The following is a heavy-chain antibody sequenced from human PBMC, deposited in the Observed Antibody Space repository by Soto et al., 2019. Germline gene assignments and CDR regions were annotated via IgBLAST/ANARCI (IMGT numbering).Heavy chain of an antibody. V-gene: IGHV3-23*01. Sequence: PGGSLRLSCAASGFTFSSYAMSWVRQAPGKGLEWVSAISGSGGSTYYADSVKGRFTISIFVDRSKNQFSLELNSATAADRAVYYCARQPESTSYFDYWGQGILVTVSS. J-gene: IGHJ4*02. CDR3: ARQPESTSYFDY. CDR1: GFTFSSYA. CDR2: ISGSGGST. D-gene: IGHD2-2*01.